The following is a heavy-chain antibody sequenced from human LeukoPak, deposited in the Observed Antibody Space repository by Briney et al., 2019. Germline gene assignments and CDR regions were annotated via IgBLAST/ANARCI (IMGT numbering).Heavy chain of an antibody. J-gene: IGHJ4*02. V-gene: IGHV3-21*01. Sequence: GVAERLPYAACGFIFRRHCINWVRQAPARAREGVSANSSGSSYTYYAASVKSRFTISRDNAKNSLYLQMNRLRVEDTAVYYCGREKQQWLVGPDYWGQGTLVTVSS. CDR1: GFIFRRHC. CDR3: GREKQQWLVGPDY. CDR2: NSSGSSYT. D-gene: IGHD6-19*01.